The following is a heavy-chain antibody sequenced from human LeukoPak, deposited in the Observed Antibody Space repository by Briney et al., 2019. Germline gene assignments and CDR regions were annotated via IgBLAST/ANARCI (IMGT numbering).Heavy chain of an antibody. V-gene: IGHV3-23*01. J-gene: IGHJ4*02. CDR1: GFTFSSYA. Sequence: GGSLRLSCAASGFTFSSYAMSWVRQAPGKGLEWVSGISGSGGTTYFAASMKGRFAISRDNAKNSLYLQINSLRAEDTALYYCAREVVRGFPGAVDYWGQGTLVTVSS. D-gene: IGHD3-10*01. CDR2: ISGSGGTT. CDR3: AREVVRGFPGAVDY.